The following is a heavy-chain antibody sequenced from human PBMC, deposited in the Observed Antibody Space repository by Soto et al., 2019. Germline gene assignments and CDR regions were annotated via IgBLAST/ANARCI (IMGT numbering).Heavy chain of an antibody. V-gene: IGHV1-69*13. CDR2: IIPIFGTA. J-gene: IGHJ4*02. CDR1: GGTFSSYA. CDR3: ARRRGYYYDSSGYYYFDY. D-gene: IGHD3-22*01. Sequence: SVKVSCKASGGTFSSYAISWVRQAPGQGLEWMGGIIPIFGTANYAQKFQGRVTITADESTSTAYMELSSLRSEDTAVYYCARRRGYYYDSSGYYYFDYWGQGTLVTVSS.